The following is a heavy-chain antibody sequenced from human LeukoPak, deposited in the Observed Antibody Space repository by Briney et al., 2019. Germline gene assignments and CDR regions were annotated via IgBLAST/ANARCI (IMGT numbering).Heavy chain of an antibody. CDR2: IWYDGSNK. CDR1: GFTFSDYG. J-gene: IGHJ4*02. CDR3: AKGIAGSRPPFDY. Sequence: PGGSLRLSCAASGFTFSDYGMHWVRQAPGKGLEWVAVIWYDGSNKYYADSVKGRFTISRDNSKNTLYLQMNSLRAEDTAVHYCAKGIAGSRPPFDYWGQGTLVTVSS. V-gene: IGHV3-33*06.